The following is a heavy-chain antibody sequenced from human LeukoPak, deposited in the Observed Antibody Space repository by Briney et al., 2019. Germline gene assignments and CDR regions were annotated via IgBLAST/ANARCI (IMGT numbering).Heavy chain of an antibody. D-gene: IGHD3-22*01. V-gene: IGHV3-7*01. CDR3: AIPSSYDGSRYYHAY. Sequence: PGGSLRPSCAVSGLRISANTVTWARQPPGKGLQWLANIGPDRSEDYYVDLVRGRFTISRDNARNSLYLQMNSLRADDTAVYYCAIPSSYDGSRYYHAYWGQGTLVSVSS. J-gene: IGHJ4*02. CDR2: IGPDRSED. CDR1: GLRISANT.